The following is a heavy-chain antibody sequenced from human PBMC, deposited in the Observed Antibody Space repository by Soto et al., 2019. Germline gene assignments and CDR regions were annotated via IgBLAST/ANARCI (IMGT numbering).Heavy chain of an antibody. Sequence: EVQLVESGGGLIQPGGSLRLSCAASGFTVSSNYMSWVRQAPGKGLEWVSVIYSGGSTYYADSVKGRFTISRDNSKNTLYLQMNGLRAEDTAVYYCARLSAITMVRGVFSLFDYWGQGTLVTVSS. CDR1: GFTVSSNY. CDR2: IYSGGST. J-gene: IGHJ4*02. CDR3: ARLSAITMVRGVFSLFDY. D-gene: IGHD3-10*01. V-gene: IGHV3-53*01.